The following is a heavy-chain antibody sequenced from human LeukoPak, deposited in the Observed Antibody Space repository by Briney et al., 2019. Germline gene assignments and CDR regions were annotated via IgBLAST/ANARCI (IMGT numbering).Heavy chain of an antibody. D-gene: IGHD1-14*01. J-gene: IGHJ4*02. Sequence: PGGSLRLSCAASGFTFSTYSMTWVRQAPGKGLEWVSSITSSSSYIYYADSVKGRFTISRDNAKNSLYPQMNSLRAEDTAVYYCARDKPPNDYWGQGTLVTVSS. V-gene: IGHV3-21*01. CDR3: ARDKPPNDY. CDR2: ITSSSSYI. CDR1: GFTFSTYS.